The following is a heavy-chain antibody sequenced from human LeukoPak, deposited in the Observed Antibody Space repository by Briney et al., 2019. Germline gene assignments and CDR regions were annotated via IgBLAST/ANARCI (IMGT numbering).Heavy chain of an antibody. CDR3: ARLDRRGYSYG. D-gene: IGHD5-18*01. J-gene: IGHJ4*02. Sequence: SETLSLTCAVYGGSFSGYYWSWIRQPPGKGLEWIGEINHSGSTNYNPSLKSRVTISVDTSKNQFSLKLSSVTAADTAVYYCARLDRRGYSYGWDQGTLVTVSS. V-gene: IGHV4-34*01. CDR2: INHSGST. CDR1: GGSFSGYY.